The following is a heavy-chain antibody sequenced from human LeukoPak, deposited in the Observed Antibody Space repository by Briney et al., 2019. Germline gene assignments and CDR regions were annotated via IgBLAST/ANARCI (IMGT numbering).Heavy chain of an antibody. Sequence: SETLSPTCTVSGGSISSYYWSWIRQPPGKGPEWIGYIYYTGSTNYNPSLKSRVTISVDTSKNQFSLKLSSVTAADTAVYYCASSSWYGNWFDPWGQGTLVTVSS. V-gene: IGHV4-59*01. J-gene: IGHJ5*02. CDR1: GGSISSYY. CDR2: IYYTGST. D-gene: IGHD6-13*01. CDR3: ASSSWYGNWFDP.